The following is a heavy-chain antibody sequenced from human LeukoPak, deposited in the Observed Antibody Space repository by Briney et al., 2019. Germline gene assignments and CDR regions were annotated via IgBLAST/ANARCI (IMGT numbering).Heavy chain of an antibody. CDR1: GGTFSSYA. CDR2: IIPILGIA. Sequence: ASVKVSCKASGGTFSSYAISWVRQAPGQGLEWMGRIIPILGIANYAQKFQGRVTITADKSTSTAYMELSSLRSEDTAVYYCARGDPDTTYSSSWCPAFDIWGQGTMVTVSS. D-gene: IGHD6-13*01. V-gene: IGHV1-69*04. J-gene: IGHJ3*02. CDR3: ARGDPDTTYSSSWCPAFDI.